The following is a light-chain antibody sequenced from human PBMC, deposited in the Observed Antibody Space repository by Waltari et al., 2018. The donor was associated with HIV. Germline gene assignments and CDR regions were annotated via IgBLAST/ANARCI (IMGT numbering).Light chain of an antibody. CDR3: AAWDDSLSAWL. V-gene: IGLV1-47*01. J-gene: IGLJ2*01. CDR2: HTN. CDR1: SSNIVTNY. Sequence: QSVLTQPPSASGPPGQRVTISCSGSSSNIVTNYVSWYKQFPGTAPELVVYHTNQRPLGVPDRCSGSKSGTSASLAISGLRSEDEADYYCAAWDDSLSAWLFGGGTRLNVL.